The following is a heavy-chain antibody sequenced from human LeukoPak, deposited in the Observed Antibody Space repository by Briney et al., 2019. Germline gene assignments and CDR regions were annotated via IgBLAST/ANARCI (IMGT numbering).Heavy chain of an antibody. J-gene: IGHJ4*02. CDR3: ARDNQPATMIVVVNPPDY. CDR2: INPSGGST. D-gene: IGHD3-22*01. V-gene: IGHV1-46*01. CDR1: GYTFTSYY. Sequence: ASVKVSCKASGYTFTSYYMHWVRQAPGQGLEWMGIINPSGGSTSYAQKFQGRVTMTRATSTSTVYMELSSLRSEDTAVYYCARDNQPATMIVVVNPPDYWGQGTLVTVSS.